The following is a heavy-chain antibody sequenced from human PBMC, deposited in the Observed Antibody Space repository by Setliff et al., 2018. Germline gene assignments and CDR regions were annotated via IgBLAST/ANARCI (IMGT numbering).Heavy chain of an antibody. Sequence: PGGSLRLSCVVSGFTFSSYSMNWVRQTPGKGPVWVSRIDKDGTTTSYADSVKGRFIISRDNAMNTLYLQMKSLRAEDTAVYYCASSLEFYYDTNGFYGFDYWGQGTRVTVSS. CDR1: GFTFSSYS. V-gene: IGHV3-74*01. CDR3: ASSLEFYYDTNGFYGFDY. CDR2: IDKDGTTT. D-gene: IGHD3-22*01. J-gene: IGHJ4*02.